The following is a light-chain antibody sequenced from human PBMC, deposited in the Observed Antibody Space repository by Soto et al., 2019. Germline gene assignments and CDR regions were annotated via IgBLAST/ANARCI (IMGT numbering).Light chain of an antibody. V-gene: IGLV2-14*01. J-gene: IGLJ2*01. CDR1: SSDVGGYNY. CDR3: ISYTSSSIVV. Sequence: QSALTQPASVSGSPGQSITISCTGTSSDVGGYNYVSWYQQHQGKAPKLMIYDVSNRPLGVSNRFSGSKSGNTASLTISGLQAEDEADYYFISYTSSSIVVFGGGTKVTVL. CDR2: DVS.